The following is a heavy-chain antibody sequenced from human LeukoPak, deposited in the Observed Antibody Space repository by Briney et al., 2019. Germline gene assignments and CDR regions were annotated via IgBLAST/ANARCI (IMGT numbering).Heavy chain of an antibody. CDR3: ARVAKEYYDILTGYYIVDY. CDR1: GGSFSGYY. J-gene: IGHJ4*02. Sequence: PSETLSLTCAVYGGSFSGYYWSWIRQPPGKGLEWIGYIYYSGSANYNPSLKSRVTISVDTSKNQFSLKLSSVTAADTAVYYCARVAKEYYDILTGYYIVDYWGQGTLVTVSS. V-gene: IGHV4-59*01. CDR2: IYYSGSA. D-gene: IGHD3-9*01.